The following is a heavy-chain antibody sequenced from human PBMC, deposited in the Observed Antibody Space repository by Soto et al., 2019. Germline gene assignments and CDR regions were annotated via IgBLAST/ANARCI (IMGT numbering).Heavy chain of an antibody. V-gene: IGHV4-34*01. J-gene: IGHJ4*02. CDR1: GGSFRGYY. CDR2: ISHSGST. Sequence: QVQLQQWGAGLLKPSETLSLTCAVYGGSFRGYYWRWIRPPPGKGLEWIGEISHSGSTNYNPSLKSRVARSVDTAKNQFSLQLSCVTAADTAVQYCARGPAPRALWGQGSLVAVTS. CDR3: ARGPAPRAL.